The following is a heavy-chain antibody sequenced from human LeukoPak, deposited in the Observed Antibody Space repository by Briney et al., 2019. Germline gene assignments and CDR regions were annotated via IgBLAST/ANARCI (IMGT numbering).Heavy chain of an antibody. D-gene: IGHD2-15*01. CDR3: AKGGYCSGGSCYPLDY. J-gene: IGHJ4*02. CDR1: GFTFSSYG. CDR2: LSYDGSNK. V-gene: IGHV3-30*18. Sequence: PGRSLRLSCAASGFTFSSYGMHWVRQAPGKGLEWVAVLSYDGSNKYYADSVKGRFTISRDNSKNTLYLQMNSLRAEDTAVYYCAKGGYCSGGSCYPLDYWAQGTLVTVSS.